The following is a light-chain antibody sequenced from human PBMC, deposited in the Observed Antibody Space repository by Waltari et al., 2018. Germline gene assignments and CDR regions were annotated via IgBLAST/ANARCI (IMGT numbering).Light chain of an antibody. CDR2: DVT. CDR1: HSSVASFSV. CDR3: SSQTLDGVVL. V-gene: IGLV2-14*03. Sequence: QSALTHPPSVSGSPGQSITISCTGLHSSVASFSVASWYQHHPGEAPQVIIYDVTNRPSGVSDRFSASKSANRAFLTISGLQPDDEGDYYCSSQTLDGVVLFGGGTKLTVL. J-gene: IGLJ2*01.